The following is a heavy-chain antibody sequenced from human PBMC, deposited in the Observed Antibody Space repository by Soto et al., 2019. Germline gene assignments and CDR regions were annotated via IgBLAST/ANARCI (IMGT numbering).Heavy chain of an antibody. J-gene: IGHJ4*02. V-gene: IGHV3-23*01. Sequence: VQLLESGGGLVQPGGSLRLSCAASGFTFSTYAISWFRQAPGKGLEWVSLISGSGDSTYYADSVKGRFTISRDNSKNTLYLKMNSRRAEHPAVHYWAKVLVRGIYKNFPASGGQGTLFPFPS. CDR2: ISGSGDST. CDR3: AKVLVRGIYKNFPAS. CDR1: GFTFSTYA. D-gene: IGHD3-10*01.